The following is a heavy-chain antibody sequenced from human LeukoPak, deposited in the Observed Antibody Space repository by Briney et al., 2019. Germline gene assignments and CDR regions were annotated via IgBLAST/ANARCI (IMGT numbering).Heavy chain of an antibody. V-gene: IGHV3-30-3*01. J-gene: IGHJ4*02. CDR2: ISYDGSNK. CDR3: ARDGKYCSGGSCYSYFDY. CDR1: GFSFSNYA. Sequence: PGGSLRLSCAASGFSFSNYALHWVRQAPGKGLEWVAVISYDGSNKYYADSVKGRFTISRDNSKNTLYLQMNSLRVEDTAVYYCARDGKYCSGGSCYSYFDYWGQGALVTVSS. D-gene: IGHD2-15*01.